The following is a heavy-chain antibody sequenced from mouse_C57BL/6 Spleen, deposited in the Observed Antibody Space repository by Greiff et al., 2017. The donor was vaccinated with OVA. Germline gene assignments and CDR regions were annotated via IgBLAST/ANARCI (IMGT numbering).Heavy chain of an antibody. Sequence: QVQLKESGAELVRPGTSVKVSCKASGYAFTNYLIEWVKQRPGQGLEWIGVINPGSGGTNYNEKFKGKATLTADKSSSTAYMQLSSLTSEDSAVYSCARRNYYGSSHYAMDYWGQGTSVTVSS. D-gene: IGHD1-1*01. V-gene: IGHV1-54*01. CDR1: GYAFTNYL. CDR3: ARRNYYGSSHYAMDY. J-gene: IGHJ4*01. CDR2: INPGSGGT.